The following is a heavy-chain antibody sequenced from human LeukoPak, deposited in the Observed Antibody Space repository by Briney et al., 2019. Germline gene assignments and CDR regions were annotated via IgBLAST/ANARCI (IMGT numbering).Heavy chain of an antibody. Sequence: GGSLRLSCAASGFTFSSYAMSWVRQAPGKGLEWVSTINGGGVNTHYADSVGGRFTISRDNSRNTLFLQMNSLRDEDTAVYYCAKDLYSNYGPADYWGQGNLVTVSS. J-gene: IGHJ4*02. CDR3: AKDLYSNYGPADY. D-gene: IGHD4-11*01. V-gene: IGHV3-23*01. CDR1: GFTFSSYA. CDR2: INGGGVNT.